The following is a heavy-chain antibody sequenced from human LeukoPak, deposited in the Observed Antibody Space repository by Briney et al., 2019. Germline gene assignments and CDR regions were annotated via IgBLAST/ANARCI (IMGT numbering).Heavy chain of an antibody. CDR1: GGPINNGAYY. D-gene: IGHD1-26*01. V-gene: IGHV4-31*03. Sequence: SETLSLTCTVSGGPINNGAYYWSWIRQHPGKGLEWIGYIYYSGSTYYNPSLKSRLTISVDTSTNQFSLNLSSVTAADTAVYYCARHIVGAPGFGYWGQGTLVTVSS. CDR2: IYYSGST. J-gene: IGHJ4*02. CDR3: ARHIVGAPGFGY.